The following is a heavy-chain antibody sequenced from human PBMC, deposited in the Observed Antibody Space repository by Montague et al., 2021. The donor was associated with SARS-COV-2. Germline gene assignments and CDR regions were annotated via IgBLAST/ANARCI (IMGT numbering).Heavy chain of an antibody. CDR3: ARTRGYDPLFDF. V-gene: IGHV4-59*01. Sequence: SETLSLTCTVSGGSISSNFWSWIRQPPGKGLEWIGYIYYSGSTNYNPSLKSRVTRSVDTSKKQFSLQLSSVTAADTAVYYCARTRGYDPLFDFWGQGTLVAVSS. D-gene: IGHD5-12*01. CDR1: GGSISSNF. J-gene: IGHJ4*02. CDR2: IYYSGST.